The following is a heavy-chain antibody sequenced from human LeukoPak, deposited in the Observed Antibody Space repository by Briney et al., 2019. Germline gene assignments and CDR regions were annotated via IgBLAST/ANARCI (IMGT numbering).Heavy chain of an antibody. CDR1: GFTFSSYE. J-gene: IGHJ4*02. V-gene: IGHV3-48*03. CDR3: ARVGYQLPSFDY. D-gene: IGHD2-2*01. Sequence: GGSLRLSCAASGFTFSSYEMNWVRQAPGKGLEWVSYISSSGSTIYYADSVKGRFTISRDNAKNSLYLQMNSLRAEDTAVYYCARVGYQLPSFDYWGQGTLVTVSS. CDR2: ISSSGSTI.